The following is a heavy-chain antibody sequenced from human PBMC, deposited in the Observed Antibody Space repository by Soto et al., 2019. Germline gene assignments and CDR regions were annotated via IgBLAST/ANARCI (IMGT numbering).Heavy chain of an antibody. CDR2: MNPNSGNT. V-gene: IGHV1-8*01. Sequence: ASVKVSCKASGYTFTSYDINWVRQATGQGLEWMGWMNPNSGNTGYAQKFQGRVTMTRNTSISTAYMELSSLRSEDTAVYYCARRNFYDFWSGQNWFDPWGQGTLVTVSS. J-gene: IGHJ5*02. CDR1: GYTFTSYD. D-gene: IGHD3-3*01. CDR3: ARRNFYDFWSGQNWFDP.